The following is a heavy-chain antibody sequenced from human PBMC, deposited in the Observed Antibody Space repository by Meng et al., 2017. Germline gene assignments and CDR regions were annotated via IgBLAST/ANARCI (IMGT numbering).Heavy chain of an antibody. D-gene: IGHD1-26*01. J-gene: IGHJ6*02. CDR2: ISSSGSTI. CDR3: ARDHDSNSGSSLRHYYYYGMDV. Sequence: GESLKISCAASGFTFSSYEMNWVRQAPGKGLEWVSYISSSGSTIYYADSVKGRFTISRDNAKNSLYLQMNSLRAEDTAVYYCARDHDSNSGSSLRHYYYYGMDVWGQGTTVTVSS. V-gene: IGHV3-48*03. CDR1: GFTFSSYE.